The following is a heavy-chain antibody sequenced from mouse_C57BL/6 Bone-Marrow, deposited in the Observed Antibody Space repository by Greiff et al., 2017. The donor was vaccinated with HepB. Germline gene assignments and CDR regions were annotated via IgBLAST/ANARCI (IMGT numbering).Heavy chain of an antibody. Sequence: QVQLKQSGAELVKPGASVKMSCKASGYTFTTYPIEWMKQNHGKSLEWIGNFHPYNDDTKYNEKFKGKATLTVEKSSSTVYLELSRLTSDDSAVYYCARGINFHYYGSSSYYFDYWGQGTTLTVSS. J-gene: IGHJ2*01. CDR3: ARGINFHYYGSSSYYFDY. V-gene: IGHV1-47*01. CDR1: GYTFTTYP. CDR2: FHPYNDDT. D-gene: IGHD1-1*01.